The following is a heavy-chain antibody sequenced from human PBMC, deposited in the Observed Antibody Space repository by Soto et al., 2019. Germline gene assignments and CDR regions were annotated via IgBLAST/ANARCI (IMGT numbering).Heavy chain of an antibody. Sequence: GGSLRLSCGASGFTFSSYAISGVRQAPGKGLEWVSAISGSGGSTYYADSVKGRFTISRDNSKNTLYLQMNSLRAEDTAVYYCAKLSYYAHRWGQGTLVTVSS. D-gene: IGHD3-10*01. J-gene: IGHJ4*02. V-gene: IGHV3-23*01. CDR2: ISGSGGST. CDR1: GFTFSSYA. CDR3: AKLSYYAHR.